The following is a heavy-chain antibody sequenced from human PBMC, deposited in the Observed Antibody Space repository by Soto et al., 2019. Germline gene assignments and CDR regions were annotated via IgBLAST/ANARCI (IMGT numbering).Heavy chain of an antibody. CDR1: GFVFGNSA. CDR3: ANQKWLRYGASDY. J-gene: IGHJ4*02. V-gene: IGHV3-23*01. Sequence: GGSLRLSCTASGFVFGNSAMSWIRQGPGEGLEWVSAISGSGSDTYYADSVKGRFTISRDNINNTLFLQMGSLRAEDTAVYYSANQKWLRYGASDYWGQGXLVTVSS. D-gene: IGHD5-12*01. CDR2: ISGSGSDT.